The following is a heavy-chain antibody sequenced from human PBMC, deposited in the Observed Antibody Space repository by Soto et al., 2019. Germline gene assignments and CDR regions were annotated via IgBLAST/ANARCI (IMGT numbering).Heavy chain of an antibody. Sequence: GGSLRLACAASGFIFENFGMSWVRQAPGKGLEWISSISGSGFKKYYADSVKGRFTISRDNSKSTVYLELNNLSAEDTAVYHCAKNQGVELVPLATVDWFDPWGQGSVVTVSS. CDR1: GFIFENFG. J-gene: IGHJ5*02. CDR2: ISGSGFKK. D-gene: IGHD1-26*01. V-gene: IGHV3-23*01. CDR3: AKNQGVELVPLATVDWFDP.